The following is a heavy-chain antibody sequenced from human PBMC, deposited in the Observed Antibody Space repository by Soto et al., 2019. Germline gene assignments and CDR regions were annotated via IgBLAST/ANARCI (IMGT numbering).Heavy chain of an antibody. CDR2: IYYSGST. CDR1: RSSITSGFYY. Sequence: PSETPSLTCTITRSSITSGFYYWTWIRQHPGKGLEWIGYIYYSGSTYYTPSLKTRVTISVDTSKNQFSLKLSSVTAADTAVYYCARTLDPWGQGTLVTVS. J-gene: IGHJ5*02. CDR3: ARTLDP. V-gene: IGHV4-31*03.